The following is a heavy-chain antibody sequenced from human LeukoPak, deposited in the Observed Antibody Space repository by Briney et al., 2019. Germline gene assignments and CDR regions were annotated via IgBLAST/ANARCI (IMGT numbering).Heavy chain of an antibody. D-gene: IGHD1-26*01. J-gene: IGHJ3*02. CDR2: ISYDGSNK. V-gene: IGHV3-30*18. Sequence: GGSQRLSCAASGFTFSSYGMHWVRQAPGKGLEWVAVISYDGSNKYYADSVKGRFTISRDNSRNTLYLQMNSLRAEDTAVYYCAKVGGSYYIQDAFDIWGQGTMVTVSS. CDR3: AKVGGSYYIQDAFDI. CDR1: GFTFSSYG.